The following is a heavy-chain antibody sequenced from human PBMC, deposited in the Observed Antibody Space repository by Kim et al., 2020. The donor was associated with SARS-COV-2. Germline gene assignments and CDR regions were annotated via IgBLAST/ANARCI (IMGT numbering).Heavy chain of an antibody. CDR1: GGSFSGYY. Sequence: SETLSLTCAVYGGSFSGYYWSWIRQPPGKGLEWIGEINHSGSTNYNPSLKSRVTISVDTSKNQFSLKLSSVTAADTAVYYCARSGPMGYFDYWGQGTLVTVSS. V-gene: IGHV4-34*01. CDR2: INHSGST. J-gene: IGHJ4*02. CDR3: ARSGPMGYFDY.